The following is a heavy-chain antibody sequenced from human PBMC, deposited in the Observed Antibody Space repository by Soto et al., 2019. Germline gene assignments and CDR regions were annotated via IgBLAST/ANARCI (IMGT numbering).Heavy chain of an antibody. CDR1: GFTFSDYY. V-gene: IGHV3-11*01. J-gene: IGHJ4*02. CDR3: ARDVDTLDH. D-gene: IGHD5-18*01. CDR2: ISGSGSAI. Sequence: PGGSLRLSCAASGFTFSDYYMSWIRQAPGKGLEWVSYISGSGSAIYYAESVKGRFTISRDNAKNSLYLQMNSLRVEDTAVYYCARDVDTLDHWGQGTLVTVSS.